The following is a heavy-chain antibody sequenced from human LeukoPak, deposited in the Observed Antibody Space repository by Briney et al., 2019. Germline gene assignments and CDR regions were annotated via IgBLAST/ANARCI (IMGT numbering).Heavy chain of an antibody. D-gene: IGHD5-12*01. CDR3: AHVPYGGYHFDY. J-gene: IGHJ4*02. V-gene: IGHV2-5*02. CDR1: GFSLSTSGVG. Sequence: SGPTLVKPTQALTLTCTFSGFSLSTSGVGVGWLRHPPGKALEWLALIYWDDDKRYSPSLKSRLTITKDTSKNQVVLTMTNMDPVDTATYYCAHVPYGGYHFDYWGQGTLVTVSP. CDR2: IYWDDDK.